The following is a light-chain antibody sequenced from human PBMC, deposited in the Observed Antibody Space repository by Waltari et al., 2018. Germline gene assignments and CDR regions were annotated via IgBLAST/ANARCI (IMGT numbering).Light chain of an antibody. Sequence: SYELTQPPSVSVSPGQTARTTCSGDALPNKYAYWYQQKSGQAPVLVIYEDSKRPSGIPARLSGSRAGTMATLTISGAQVEDEADYYCYSTDSSGYRVFGTGTKVTVL. CDR3: YSTDSSGYRV. CDR1: ALPNKY. V-gene: IGLV3-10*01. J-gene: IGLJ1*01. CDR2: EDS.